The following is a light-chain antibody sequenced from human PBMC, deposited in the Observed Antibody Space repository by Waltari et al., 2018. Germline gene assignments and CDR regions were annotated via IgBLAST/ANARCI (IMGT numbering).Light chain of an antibody. CDR3: QQYATYPRT. Sequence: DIQMSQSPSTLSASVGDRVTITCRASRSFSTGLAWYQQKPGKAPKLLIYGASTLEIGVPSRFSGSGSGKDFSLTIRSLQPDDFATYYCQQYATYPRTFGQGTNVEVK. CDR1: RSFSTG. CDR2: GAS. V-gene: IGKV1-5*03. J-gene: IGKJ1*01.